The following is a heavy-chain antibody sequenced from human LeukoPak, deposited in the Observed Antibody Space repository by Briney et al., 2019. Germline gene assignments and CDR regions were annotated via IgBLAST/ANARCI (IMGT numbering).Heavy chain of an antibody. CDR1: GFTFSSYA. V-gene: IGHV3-30*04. CDR2: ISYDGSNT. J-gene: IGHJ4*02. Sequence: PGRSLRLSCAASGFTFSSYAMHWVRQAPGKGLEWVAVISYDGSNTYYADSVKGRFTISRDNSKNTLYLQMNSLRAEDTAVYYCARDSGRSGSYYRYWGQGTLVTVSS. CDR3: ARDSGRSGSYYRY. D-gene: IGHD3-10*01.